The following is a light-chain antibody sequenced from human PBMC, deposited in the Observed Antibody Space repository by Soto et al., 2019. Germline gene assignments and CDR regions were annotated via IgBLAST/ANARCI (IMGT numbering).Light chain of an antibody. CDR1: TSNIGSNY. V-gene: IGLV1-51*02. CDR3: GTWDSSLSADG. Sequence: QSVLTQPPSVSAAPGRKVTISCSGSTSNIGSNYVSWYQQLPGTAPKLLIYENNKRPSGILDRFSGSKSGTSATLGITGLQTGDEADYYCGTWDSSLSADGFATGTKVTVL. J-gene: IGLJ1*01. CDR2: ENN.